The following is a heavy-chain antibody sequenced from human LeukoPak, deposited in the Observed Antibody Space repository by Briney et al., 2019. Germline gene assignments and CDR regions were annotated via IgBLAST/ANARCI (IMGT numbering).Heavy chain of an antibody. J-gene: IGHJ4*02. CDR3: AKRITMVRGVINNPFFDY. D-gene: IGHD3-10*01. CDR1: GFTFSSYA. CDR2: ISGSGGST. Sequence: GGSLRLSCAASGFTFSSYAMSWVRQAPGKGLEWVSAISGSGGSTYYADSVKGRFTISRDNSKNTLYLQMNSLRAEDTAVYYCAKRITMVRGVINNPFFDYWGQGTLVTVSS. V-gene: IGHV3-23*01.